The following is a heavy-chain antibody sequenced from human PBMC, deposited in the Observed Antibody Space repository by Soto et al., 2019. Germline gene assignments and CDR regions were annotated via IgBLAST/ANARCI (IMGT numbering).Heavy chain of an antibody. CDR2: IIPVFGTA. CDR3: ARGCSGGGCFSDHHFCSGMDV. Sequence: QVQLVQSGAEVKKPGSSVRVSCKASGGTFSKYKITWVRQAPGQGLEWMGGIIPVFGTANYAQKFQGRVTIPADECTSAAYMEVSSLVSDDTAVYYCARGCSGGGCFSDHHFCSGMDVWGQGTTVTVSS. J-gene: IGHJ6*02. V-gene: IGHV1-69*12. CDR1: GGTFSKYK. D-gene: IGHD2-15*01.